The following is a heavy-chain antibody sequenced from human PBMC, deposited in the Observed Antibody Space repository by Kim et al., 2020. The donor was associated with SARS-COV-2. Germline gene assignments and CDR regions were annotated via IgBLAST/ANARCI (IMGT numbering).Heavy chain of an antibody. V-gene: IGHV1-46*01. CDR1: GYTFTSYY. J-gene: IGHJ6*02. Sequence: ASVKVSCKASGYTFTSYYMHWVRQAPGQGLEWMGIINPSGGSTSYAQKFQGRVTMTRDTSTSTVYMELSSLRSEDTAVYYCARDSTIASLSYYYGMDVWGQGTTVTVSS. CDR3: ARDSTIASLSYYYGMDV. CDR2: INPSGGST. D-gene: IGHD3-16*02.